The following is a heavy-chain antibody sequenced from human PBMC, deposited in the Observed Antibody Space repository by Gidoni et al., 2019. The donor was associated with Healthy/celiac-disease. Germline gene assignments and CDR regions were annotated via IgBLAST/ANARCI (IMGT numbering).Heavy chain of an antibody. CDR2: IFPGDSDA. CDR3: ARLVREYNWNYFDS. Sequence: EVQLVQSGAEVKKSGESLMISCTGSGYSFTSYWIGRVRQMPGKGLEWMGTIFPGDSDARYSPSFQGQVTISADKSISTAYLQWSSLKASDTAMYYCARLVREYNWNYFDSWGQGTLVTVSS. CDR1: GYSFTSYW. D-gene: IGHD1-20*01. V-gene: IGHV5-51*01. J-gene: IGHJ4*02.